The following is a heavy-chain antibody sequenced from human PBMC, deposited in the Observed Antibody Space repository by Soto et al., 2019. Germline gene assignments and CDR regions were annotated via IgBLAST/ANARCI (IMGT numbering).Heavy chain of an antibody. CDR2: ITDSGDYI. J-gene: IGHJ5*02. CDR3: ARDRQLIQDWFDP. V-gene: IGHV3-21*01. Sequence: GGCLRLSCAASGFTFSNYNMNWVRQAPGEGLEWVASITDSGDYIFYADSVKGRFTVSRGNGQNSLYLQMTSLRADDTAVYYCARDRQLIQDWFDPWGQGTLVPASS. CDR1: GFTFSNYN. D-gene: IGHD1-1*01.